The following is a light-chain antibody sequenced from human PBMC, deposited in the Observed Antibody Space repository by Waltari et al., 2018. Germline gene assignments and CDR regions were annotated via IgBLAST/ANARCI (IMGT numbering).Light chain of an antibody. CDR3: CSYAGSYTWV. V-gene: IGLV2-11*01. CDR2: DVS. J-gene: IGLJ3*02. CDR1: SSDVGGYHY. Sequence: QSALTQPRSVSGSPGPSVTISCTGTSSDVGGYHYVPWYQQPPGKAPKLMIYDVSKRPSGVPDRFSGSKSGNTASLTISGLQAEDEADYYCCSYAGSYTWVFGGGTKLTVL.